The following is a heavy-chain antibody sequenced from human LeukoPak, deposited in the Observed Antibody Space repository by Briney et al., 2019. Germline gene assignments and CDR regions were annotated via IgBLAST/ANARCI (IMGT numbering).Heavy chain of an antibody. CDR1: GYTFTIYG. CDR2: ISAYNGNT. Sequence: ASVTVSCKASGYTFTIYGISWVRQAPGQGLEWMGWISAYNGNTNYAQKLQGRVTMTTDTSTSTAYMELRSLRSDDTAVYYCARGPYCSSTSCYAQAYYYYYYYMDVWGKGTTVTISS. V-gene: IGHV1-18*01. J-gene: IGHJ6*03. D-gene: IGHD2-2*01. CDR3: ARGPYCSSTSCYAQAYYYYYYYMDV.